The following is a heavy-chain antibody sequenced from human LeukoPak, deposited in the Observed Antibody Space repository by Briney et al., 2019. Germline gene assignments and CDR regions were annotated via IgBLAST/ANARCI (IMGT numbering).Heavy chain of an antibody. V-gene: IGHV4-34*01. CDR1: GGSFSGYY. CDR3: TRDRSRAEDD. D-gene: IGHD1-14*01. CDR2: INHSGST. Sequence: IPSETLSLSCAVYGGSFSGYYWSWIRQPPGKGLEWIGEINHSGSTNYNPSLKSRVTISVDTSKNQFSLKLSSVTAAHTAVYYCTRDRSRAEDDWGQGTLVTVSS. J-gene: IGHJ4*02.